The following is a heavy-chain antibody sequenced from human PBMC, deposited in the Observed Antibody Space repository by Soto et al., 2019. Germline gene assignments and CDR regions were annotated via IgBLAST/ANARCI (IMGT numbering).Heavy chain of an antibody. V-gene: IGHV5-51*01. D-gene: IGHD3-10*01. CDR1: GYSFTSYW. CDR2: IYPDDSDT. J-gene: IGHJ6*02. Sequence: GESLKISCQGSGYSFTSYWIAWVRQMPGKGLEWMGIIYPDDSDTRYSPSFQGQVTISADKSISTAYLQWSSLKASDTAMYYCARHSLPGVWFGKLLSPYAMAVWGQGTTVTV. CDR3: ARHSLPGVWFGKLLSPYAMAV.